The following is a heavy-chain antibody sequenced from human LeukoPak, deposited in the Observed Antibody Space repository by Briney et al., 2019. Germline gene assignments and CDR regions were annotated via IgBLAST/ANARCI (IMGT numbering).Heavy chain of an antibody. J-gene: IGHJ4*02. Sequence: SETLSLTCTVSGGSISSYYWSWIRQPPGKGLEWIGYIYYSGSTNYNPSLKSRVTISVDTSKNQFSLKLSSVTAADTAVYYCARLDYDFWSGYYFDYWGQGTLVTVSS. D-gene: IGHD3-3*01. CDR1: GGSISSYY. CDR2: IYYSGST. V-gene: IGHV4-59*08. CDR3: ARLDYDFWSGYYFDY.